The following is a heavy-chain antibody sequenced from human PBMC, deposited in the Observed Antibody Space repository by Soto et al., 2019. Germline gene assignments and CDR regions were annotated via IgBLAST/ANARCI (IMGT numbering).Heavy chain of an antibody. D-gene: IGHD5-12*01. CDR2: ISYDGSNK. V-gene: IGHV3-30*18. CDR1: RFTFSNYG. Sequence: QVQLVESGGGVVQPGRSLRLSCAASRFTFSNYGMHWVRQTPGKGLEWVAVISYDGSNKYYADSVKGRFTISRDNSKNTLYLQMNSLRAEDTAVYYCVKGGYHYFVYWGQGTLVTVSS. CDR3: VKGGYHYFVY. J-gene: IGHJ4*02.